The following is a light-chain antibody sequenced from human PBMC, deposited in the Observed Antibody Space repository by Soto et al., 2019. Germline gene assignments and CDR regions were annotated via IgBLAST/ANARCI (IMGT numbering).Light chain of an antibody. CDR1: SSDVGGYNY. Sequence: QAVVTQPASVSGSPGQSITISCTGTSSDVGGYNYVSWYQQHPGKAPKLMIYDVTYRPSGVSNRFSGSKSGDTASLTISGLQADDEADYYCSSYSSSSTVLFGGGTQLTVL. J-gene: IGLJ7*01. CDR3: SSYSSSSTVL. CDR2: DVT. V-gene: IGLV2-14*01.